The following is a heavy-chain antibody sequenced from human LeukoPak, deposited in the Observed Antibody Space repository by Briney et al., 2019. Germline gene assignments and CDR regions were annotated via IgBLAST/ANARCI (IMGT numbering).Heavy chain of an antibody. D-gene: IGHD2-15*01. CDR2: IYPGDSDT. CDR3: ARRGYCSGGSCLYFDY. Sequence: GESLKISCKGSGYSFTSYWIGWVRQMPGKGLEWMGIIYPGDSDTRYSPSFQGQVTIPADKSISTAYLQWSSLKASDTAMYYCARRGYCSGGSCLYFDYWGQGTLVTVSS. CDR1: GYSFTSYW. J-gene: IGHJ4*02. V-gene: IGHV5-51*01.